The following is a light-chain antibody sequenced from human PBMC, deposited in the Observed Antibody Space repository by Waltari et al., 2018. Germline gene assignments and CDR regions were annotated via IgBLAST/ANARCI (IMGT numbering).Light chain of an antibody. V-gene: IGKV3-20*01. J-gene: IGKJ4*01. CDR1: QSVGNNY. CDR3: QQYATSPLT. CDR2: GAS. Sequence: EIVLTQSPRTLSLSPGQRATPPCRASQSVGNNYLAWYQKKGGQAPRLLIYGASGRATGIPDRFSGSGSGTDFTLTISRLEPEDFAVYYCQQYATSPLTFGGGTKVEI.